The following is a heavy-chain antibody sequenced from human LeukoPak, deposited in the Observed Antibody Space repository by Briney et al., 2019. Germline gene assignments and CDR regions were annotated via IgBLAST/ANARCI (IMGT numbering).Heavy chain of an antibody. J-gene: IGHJ4*02. Sequence: ASVKVSCKASGYTFTNYDINWVRQATGQGPEWMGWMNPNSGNTGYAQKFQGRVTMTRNTSISTAYMELSSLRSEDTAVYYCARRRGYCSDGSCYGIDYWGQGILATVSS. D-gene: IGHD2-15*01. CDR3: ARRRGYCSDGSCYGIDY. CDR1: GYTFTNYD. V-gene: IGHV1-8*01. CDR2: MNPNSGNT.